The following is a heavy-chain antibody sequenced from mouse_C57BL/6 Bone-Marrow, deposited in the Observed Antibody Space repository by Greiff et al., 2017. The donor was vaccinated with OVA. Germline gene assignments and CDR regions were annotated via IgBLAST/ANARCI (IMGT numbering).Heavy chain of an antibody. CDR2: ISSGGSYT. V-gene: IGHV5-6*01. J-gene: IGHJ4*01. CDR1: GFTFSSYG. Sequence: DVQLVESGGDLVKPGGSLKLSCAASGFTFSSYGMSWVRQTPDKRLEWVATISSGGSYTYYPDSVKGRFTISRDNAKNTLYLQMSSLKSEDTAMYYCARHEGGLYAMDYWGQGTSVTVSS. CDR3: ARHEGGLYAMDY.